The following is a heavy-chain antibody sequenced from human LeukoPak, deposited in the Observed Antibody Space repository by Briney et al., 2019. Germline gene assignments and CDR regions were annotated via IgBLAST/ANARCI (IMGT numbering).Heavy chain of an antibody. J-gene: IGHJ4*02. CDR1: GGSISSYF. V-gene: IGHV4-34*01. Sequence: SETLSLTCTVSGGSISSYFWSWIRQPPGKGLEWIGEINHSGSTNYNPSLKSRVTISVDTSKNQFSLKLSSVTAADTAVYYCATRIAARPFDYWGQGTLVTVSS. CDR2: INHSGST. CDR3: ATRIAARPFDY. D-gene: IGHD6-6*01.